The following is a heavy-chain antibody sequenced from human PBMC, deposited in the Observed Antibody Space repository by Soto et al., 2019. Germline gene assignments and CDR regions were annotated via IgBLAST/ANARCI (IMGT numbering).Heavy chain of an antibody. D-gene: IGHD2-21*01. CDR1: AFSFSSSA. J-gene: IGHJ6*02. CDR2: ISGSGGST. Sequence: PGGSLRLSCAASAFSFSSSAMSWVRQAPGKGLACVSGISGSGGSTYYADSVKGRFTISRDNSKNTLFLQMNSLRAEDTAVYYCAKLRKDSTYYGMDVWGQGTTVTVSS. V-gene: IGHV3-23*01. CDR3: AKLRKDSTYYGMDV.